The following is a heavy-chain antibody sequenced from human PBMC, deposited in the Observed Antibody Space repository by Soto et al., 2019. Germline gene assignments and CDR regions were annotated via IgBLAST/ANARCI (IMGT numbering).Heavy chain of an antibody. CDR3: ASEGGYEGRLRGDAFDI. CDR2: ISAYNGNT. D-gene: IGHD5-12*01. V-gene: IGHV1-18*01. CDR1: GYTFTSYG. J-gene: IGHJ3*02. Sequence: QVQLVQSGAEVKKPGASVKVSCKASGYTFTSYGISWVRQAPGQGLEWMGWISAYNGNTNYAQKLQGRVTMTTDTATSTAYMELRSLRSDDTAVYYCASEGGYEGRLRGDAFDIWGQGTMVTVSS.